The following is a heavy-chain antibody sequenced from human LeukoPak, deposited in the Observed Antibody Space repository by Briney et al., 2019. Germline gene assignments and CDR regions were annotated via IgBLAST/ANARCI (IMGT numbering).Heavy chain of an antibody. CDR2: IKQDGSEK. CDR3: ATERDGYNYGYYFDY. J-gene: IGHJ4*02. CDR1: GFTFSSYW. Sequence: GGSLRLSXAASGFTFSSYWMSWVRQAPGKGLEWVANIKQDGSEKYYVDSVKGRFTISRDNAKNSLYLQMNSLRAEDTAVYYCATERDGYNYGYYFDYWGQGTLVTVSS. D-gene: IGHD5-24*01. V-gene: IGHV3-7*01.